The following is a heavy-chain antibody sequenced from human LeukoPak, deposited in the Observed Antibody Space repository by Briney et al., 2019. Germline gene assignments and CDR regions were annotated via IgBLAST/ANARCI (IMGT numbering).Heavy chain of an antibody. CDR1: GFTFSSYS. J-gene: IGHJ4*02. D-gene: IGHD1-1*01. V-gene: IGHV3-21*01. Sequence: GGSLRLSCAASGFTFSSYSMNWVRQAPGKGLEWVSSISSNSDYIYSAYSEKGRFTISRDNAKDSLYLQMNSLRAEDTAVYFCARGPARGHWLFDYWGQGTLVTVSS. CDR3: ARGPARGHWLFDY. CDR2: ISSNSDYI.